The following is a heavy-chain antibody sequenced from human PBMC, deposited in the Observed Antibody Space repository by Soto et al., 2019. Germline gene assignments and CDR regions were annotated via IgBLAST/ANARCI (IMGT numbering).Heavy chain of an antibody. D-gene: IGHD6-6*01. CDR1: GFTFSSYS. CDR2: ISSSSSTI. CDR3: SRVPVAARPNYYYYYAMDV. J-gene: IGHJ6*02. V-gene: IGHV3-48*02. Sequence: PGGSLRLSCAASGFTFSSYSMNWVRQAPGKGLECVSYISSSSSTIYYADSVKGRFTISRDNAKNSLYLQMNSLRDEDTAVYYCSRVPVAARPNYYYYYAMDVWGQGTTVTVSS.